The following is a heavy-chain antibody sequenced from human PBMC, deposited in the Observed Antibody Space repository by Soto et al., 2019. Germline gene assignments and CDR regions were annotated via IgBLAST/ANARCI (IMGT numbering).Heavy chain of an antibody. J-gene: IGHJ6*02. CDR3: ARHVPYCSDTSHCAYGMDV. D-gene: IGHD2-2*01. CDR2: IYYSGST. Sequence: PSETLSLTCTVSGGSISSSSYYWGWIRQPPGKGLEWIGSIYYSGSTYYNPSLKSRVTISVDTSKNQFSLKLSSVTATDTAVYYCARHVPYCSDTSHCAYGMDVWSQGTTVTVSS. V-gene: IGHV4-39*01. CDR1: GGSISSSSYY.